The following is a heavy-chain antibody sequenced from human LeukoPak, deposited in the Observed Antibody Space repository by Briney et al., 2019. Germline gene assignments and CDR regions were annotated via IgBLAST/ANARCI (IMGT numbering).Heavy chain of an antibody. CDR2: ISWNSGSI. CDR3: AKGPYSGYDYYFDY. D-gene: IGHD5-12*01. Sequence: GGSLRLSCAASGFTFDDYAMHWVRQAPGKGLEWVSVISWNSGSIGYADSVKGRFTISRDNAKNSLYLQMNSLRAEDTALYYCAKGPYSGYDYYFDYWGQGTLVTVSS. CDR1: GFTFDDYA. V-gene: IGHV3-9*01. J-gene: IGHJ4*02.